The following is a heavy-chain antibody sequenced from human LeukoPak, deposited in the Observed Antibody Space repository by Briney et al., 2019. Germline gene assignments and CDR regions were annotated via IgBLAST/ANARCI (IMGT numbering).Heavy chain of an antibody. D-gene: IGHD6-13*01. CDR1: GYTFTSYG. V-gene: IGHV1-18*01. CDR3: ARGSSSWYVIDY. CDR2: ISAYNGNT. Sequence: ASVKVSCKASGYTFTSYGISWVRQAPGQGLEWMGWISAYNGNTNYAQKFQGRVTITADESTSTAYMELSSLRSEDTAVYYCARGSSSWYVIDYWGQGTLVTVSS. J-gene: IGHJ4*02.